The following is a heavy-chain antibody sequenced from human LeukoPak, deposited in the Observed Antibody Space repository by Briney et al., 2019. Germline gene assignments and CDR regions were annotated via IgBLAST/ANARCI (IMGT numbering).Heavy chain of an antibody. J-gene: IGHJ6*02. CDR1: GYTFTSYY. CDR3: ATEKGIAAAGSHYYYGMDV. D-gene: IGHD6-13*01. V-gene: IGHV1-24*01. CDR2: FDPEDGET. Sequence: ASVKVSCKASGYTFTSYYMHWVRQAPGKGLEWMGGFDPEDGETIYAQKFQGRVTMTEDTSTDTAYMELSSLKSEDTAVYYCATEKGIAAAGSHYYYGMDVWGQGTTVTVSS.